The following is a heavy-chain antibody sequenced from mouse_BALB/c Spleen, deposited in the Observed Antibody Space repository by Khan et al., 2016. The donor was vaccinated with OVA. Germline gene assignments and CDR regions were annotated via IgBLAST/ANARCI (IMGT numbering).Heavy chain of an antibody. CDR2: IYPGSDNA. J-gene: IGHJ2*01. CDR1: GYTFTYYV. V-gene: IGHV1-81*01. D-gene: IGHD2-3*01. CDR3: ARGDGYYVYFDY. Sequence: VELVESGPELVKPGASVKMSCKASGYTFTYYVITWVKQRTGQGLEWIGEIYPGSDNAYYTERFTGLATLTADTSSNTTHMQLSSLTSEDSAFYCGARGDGYYVYFDYWGQGTTLTVSS.